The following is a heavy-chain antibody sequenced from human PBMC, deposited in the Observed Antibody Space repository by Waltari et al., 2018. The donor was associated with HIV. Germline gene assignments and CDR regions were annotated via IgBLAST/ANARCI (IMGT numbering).Heavy chain of an antibody. Sequence: EVQLVQSGAEVKKPGESLKISCKGSGYSFTSYWIGWVRQMPGKGLEWMGIIYPGDSDTRYSPSFQGQVTISADKSISTAYLQWSSLKASDTAMYYCATAQHIVVVTAEAGAFDIWGQGTMVTFSS. CDR2: IYPGDSDT. V-gene: IGHV5-51*01. D-gene: IGHD2-21*02. CDR1: GYSFTSYW. CDR3: ATAQHIVVVTAEAGAFDI. J-gene: IGHJ3*02.